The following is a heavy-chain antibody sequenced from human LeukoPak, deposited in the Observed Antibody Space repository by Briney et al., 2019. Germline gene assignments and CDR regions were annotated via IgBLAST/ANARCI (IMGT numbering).Heavy chain of an antibody. V-gene: IGHV4-61*02. D-gene: IGHD6-13*01. CDR3: ATIAAAGPYYYYMDV. Sequence: PSETLSLTCTVSGGYISSNNYYWSWIRQPAGKGLEWIGRIYTSGSTNYNPSLKSRVTISVDTSKNQFSLKLSSVTAADTAVYYCATIAAAGPYYYYMDVWGKGTTVTISS. CDR1: GGYISSNNYY. J-gene: IGHJ6*03. CDR2: IYTSGST.